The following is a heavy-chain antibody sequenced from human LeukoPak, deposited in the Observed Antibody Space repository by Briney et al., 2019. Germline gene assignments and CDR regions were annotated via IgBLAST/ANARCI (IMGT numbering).Heavy chain of an antibody. CDR2: IYTSGST. Sequence: PSETLSLTCAVYGGSFSGYYWSWIRQAAGKGLEWIGRIYTSGSTNYNPSLKSRVTMSVDTSKNQFSLKLNSVTAADTAVYYCARDPGVGATTLGAFDIWGQGTMVTVSS. V-gene: IGHV4-4*07. J-gene: IGHJ3*02. D-gene: IGHD1-26*01. CDR1: GGSFSGYY. CDR3: ARDPGVGATTLGAFDI.